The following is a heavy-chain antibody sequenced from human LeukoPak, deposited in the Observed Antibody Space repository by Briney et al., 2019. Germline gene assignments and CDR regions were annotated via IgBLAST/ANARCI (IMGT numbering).Heavy chain of an antibody. CDR3: ARGGIVVVPAAKEIEYFDY. CDR2: IYYSGST. V-gene: IGHV4-59*01. J-gene: IGHJ4*02. Sequence: SETLSLTCSVSGGSISSYYWSWIRQPPGKGLEWIGYIYYSGSTNYNPSLKSRVTISVDTSKNQISLKLSSVTAADTAVYYCARGGIVVVPAAKEIEYFDYWGQGTLVTVSS. CDR1: GGSISSYY. D-gene: IGHD2-2*01.